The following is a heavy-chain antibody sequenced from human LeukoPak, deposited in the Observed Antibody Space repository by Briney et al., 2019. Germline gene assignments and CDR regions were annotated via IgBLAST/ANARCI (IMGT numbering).Heavy chain of an antibody. CDR1: GGSISSYY. D-gene: IGHD3-22*01. CDR2: IYYRGSPNYSGST. Sequence: PSETLSLTCTVSGGSISSYYWSWIRQPPGKGLEWIGYIYYRGSPNYSGSTNYNPSLKSRVTILEDTSKNQFSLKLSSVTAADTAVYYCARIANPQDSTSYLGHFDLWGRGTLVTVSS. J-gene: IGHJ2*01. V-gene: IGHV4-59*01. CDR3: ARIANPQDSTSYLGHFDL.